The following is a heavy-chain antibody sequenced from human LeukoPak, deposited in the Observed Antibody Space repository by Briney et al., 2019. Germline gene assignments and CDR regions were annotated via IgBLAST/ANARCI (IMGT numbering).Heavy chain of an antibody. D-gene: IGHD3-10*01. CDR1: GGSISSSRYY. J-gene: IGHJ4*02. CDR3: ARSRVRGALADF. V-gene: IGHV4-61*02. CDR2: IYITEGT. Sequence: SETLSLTCTVSGGSISSSRYYWNWIRQPAGKGLEWIGRIYITEGTNYNPSLKSRVTMSVDTSKNQFSLKVNSVTAADTAVYYCARSRVRGALADFWGQGTLVTVSS.